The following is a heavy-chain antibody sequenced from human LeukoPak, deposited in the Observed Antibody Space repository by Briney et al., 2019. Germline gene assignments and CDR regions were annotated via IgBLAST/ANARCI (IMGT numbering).Heavy chain of an antibody. CDR2: IIPIFGTA. Sequence: SVNVSCKASGGTFSSYAISWVRQAPGQGLEWMGGIIPIFGTANYAQKFQGRVTITADESTSTAYMELSSLRSEDTAVYYCARESGEVGATKLFDYWGQGTLVTVSS. CDR1: GGTFSSYA. J-gene: IGHJ4*02. D-gene: IGHD1-26*01. V-gene: IGHV1-69*13. CDR3: ARESGEVGATKLFDY.